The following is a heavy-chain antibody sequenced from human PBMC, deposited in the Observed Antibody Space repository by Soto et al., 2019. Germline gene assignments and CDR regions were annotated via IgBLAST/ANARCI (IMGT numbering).Heavy chain of an antibody. CDR3: AKARAQYYDFWSGYPVDY. V-gene: IGHV3-23*01. Sequence: GGSLRLSCAASGFTFSSYSMSWVRQAPGKGLEWVSAISGSGGSTYYADSVKGRFTISRDNSKNTLYLQMNSLRAEDTAVYYCAKARAQYYDFWSGYPVDYWGQGTLVTVS. D-gene: IGHD3-3*01. CDR1: GFTFSSYS. J-gene: IGHJ4*02. CDR2: ISGSGGST.